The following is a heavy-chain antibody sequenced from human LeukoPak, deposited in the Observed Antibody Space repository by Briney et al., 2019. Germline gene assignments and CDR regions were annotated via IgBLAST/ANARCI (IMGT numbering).Heavy chain of an antibody. Sequence: GGSLRLSCAASGFTFSSYSMNWVRQAPGKGLEWVSYISSSSSTIYYADSVKGRFTISRDNAKNSLYLQMNSLRAEDTAVYYCARDVGATAFDYWGQGTLVTVSS. CDR2: ISSSSSTI. CDR3: ARDVGATAFDY. CDR1: GFTFSSYS. V-gene: IGHV3-48*04. D-gene: IGHD1-26*01. J-gene: IGHJ4*02.